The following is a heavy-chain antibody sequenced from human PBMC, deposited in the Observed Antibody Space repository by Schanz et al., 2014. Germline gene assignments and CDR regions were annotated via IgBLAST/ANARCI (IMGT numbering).Heavy chain of an antibody. CDR3: ARDEGRHGYNLAFDV. CDR2: ATFDGTKK. V-gene: IGHV3-33*05. CDR1: GFNFRNYG. J-gene: IGHJ3*01. Sequence: QVQLVESGGGVVQPGRSLRLSCAASGFNFRNYGMHWVRQAPGKGLEWVAGATFDGTKKYYGDSVKGRFTISRDNSNNTLSLQMNSLRDEDTAVYFCARDEGRHGYNLAFDVWGQGTLVTVSS. D-gene: IGHD5-12*01.